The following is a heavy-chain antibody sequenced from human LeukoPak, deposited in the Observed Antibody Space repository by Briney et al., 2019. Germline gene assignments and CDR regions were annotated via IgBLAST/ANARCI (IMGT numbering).Heavy chain of an antibody. J-gene: IGHJ4*02. CDR1: GFTFSSYT. D-gene: IGHD3-9*01. V-gene: IGHV3-21*04. Sequence: GGSLRLSCAASGFTFSSYTINWVRQAPGKGLEWFSAISGDSRYIYYADSVKGRFTISRDNAKNSLYLQMNSLRAEDTALYYCAKADDRNYDILTGCDYWGQGTLVTVSS. CDR3: AKADDRNYDILTGCDY. CDR2: ISGDSRYI.